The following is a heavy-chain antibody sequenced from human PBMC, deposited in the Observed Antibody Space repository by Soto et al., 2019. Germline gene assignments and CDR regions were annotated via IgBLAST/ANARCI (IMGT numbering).Heavy chain of an antibody. D-gene: IGHD3-3*01. CDR1: GFTLTNVW. CDR2: IGKRSDGETT. J-gene: IGHJ4*02. CDR3: SSRLG. V-gene: IGHV3-15*04. Sequence: EVQLVESGGGLVKPGESLRISCVASGFTLTNVWVSWVRQAPGKGLEWVGRIGKRSDGETTDYAAPVKGRFTISRDASKNTVFLQMIGLKTEDTGLYYCSSRLGGGKGTRVTVS.